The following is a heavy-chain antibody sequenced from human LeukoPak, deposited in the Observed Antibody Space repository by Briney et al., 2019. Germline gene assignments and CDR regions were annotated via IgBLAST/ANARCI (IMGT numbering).Heavy chain of an antibody. J-gene: IGHJ4*02. CDR3: AIVLPYFGY. CDR1: GYTFTSYG. D-gene: IGHD3-10*01. CDR2: ISAYNGDT. V-gene: IGHV1-18*01. Sequence: ASVKVSCKASGYTFTSYGISWVRQAPGQGLEWMGWISAYNGDTDYAQKLQGRVTMTADTSTSTAYMELRSLRSDDTAVYYCAIVLPYFGYWGQGTLLTVSS.